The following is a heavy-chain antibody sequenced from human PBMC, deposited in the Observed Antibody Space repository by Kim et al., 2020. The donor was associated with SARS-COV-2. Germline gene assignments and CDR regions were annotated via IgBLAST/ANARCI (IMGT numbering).Heavy chain of an antibody. V-gene: IGHV3-23*01. D-gene: IGHD5-18*01. J-gene: IGHJ4*02. CDR2: ITGNGAVT. CDR3: AKRGVDAVMGRLCDY. Sequence: GGSLRLSCAASGFTFSTYGMSWVRQAPGKGLEWVSAITGNGAVTYYADSVKGRFAISRDNTKNTLYLQMNSLRAEATAIYYSAKRGVDAVMGRLCDYWCQGTLVTVSS. CDR1: GFTFSTYG.